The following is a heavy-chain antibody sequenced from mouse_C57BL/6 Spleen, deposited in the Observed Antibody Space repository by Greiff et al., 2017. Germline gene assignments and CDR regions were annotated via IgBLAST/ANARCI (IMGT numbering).Heavy chain of an antibody. Sequence: QVQLQQSGPELVKPGASVKISCKASGYAFSSSWMNWVKQRPGKGLEWIGRIYPGDGDTNYNGKFKGKATLTADKSSSTAYMQLSSLTAEDSAVYFGARGITTVAFDYWGQGTTLTVSS. CDR1: GYAFSSSW. V-gene: IGHV1-82*01. CDR3: ARGITTVAFDY. J-gene: IGHJ2*01. D-gene: IGHD1-1*01. CDR2: IYPGDGDT.